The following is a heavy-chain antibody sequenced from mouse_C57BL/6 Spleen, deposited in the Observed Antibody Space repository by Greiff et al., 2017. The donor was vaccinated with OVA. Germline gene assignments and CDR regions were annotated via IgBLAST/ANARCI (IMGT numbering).Heavy chain of an antibody. CDR2: ITPSASYN. CDR1: GYTFTSYW. V-gene: IGHV1-50*01. J-gene: IGHJ3*01. Sequence: QVQLQQSGAELVKPGASVKLSCKASGYTFTSYWMQWVKQRPGQGLEWIVAITPSASYNTSNQKFTGKATLTVDTSSSTAYRQLSSLTSEDSAVYYCARRGTAQSWFAYWGQGTLVTVSA. D-gene: IGHD3-2*02. CDR3: ARRGTAQSWFAY.